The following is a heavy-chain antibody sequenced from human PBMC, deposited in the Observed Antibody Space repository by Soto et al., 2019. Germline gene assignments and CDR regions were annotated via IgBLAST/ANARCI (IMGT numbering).Heavy chain of an antibody. CDR2: IWYDGSNK. D-gene: IGHD6-19*01. CDR3: ARDLGIAVAPDY. V-gene: IGHV3-33*01. Sequence: GVSLRLSCAASGFTFSSYGMHWVRQAPGKGLEWVAVIWYDGSNKYYADSVKGRFTISRDNSKNTLYLQMNSLRAEDTAVYYCARDLGIAVAPDYWGQGTLVTVS. CDR1: GFTFSSYG. J-gene: IGHJ4*02.